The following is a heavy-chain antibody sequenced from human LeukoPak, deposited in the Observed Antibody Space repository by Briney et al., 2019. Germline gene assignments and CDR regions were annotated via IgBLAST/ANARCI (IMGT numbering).Heavy chain of an antibody. Sequence: PGGSLRLSCAASGFTFSSYAMSWVRQAPGKGLEGVSAISGSGGSTYYADSVKGRFTISRDNSKNTLYLQMNSLRAEDTAVYYCAKDNDYGGNSGYNWFDPWGQGTLVTVSS. D-gene: IGHD4-23*01. V-gene: IGHV3-23*01. CDR1: GFTFSSYA. CDR3: AKDNDYGGNSGYNWFDP. J-gene: IGHJ5*02. CDR2: ISGSGGST.